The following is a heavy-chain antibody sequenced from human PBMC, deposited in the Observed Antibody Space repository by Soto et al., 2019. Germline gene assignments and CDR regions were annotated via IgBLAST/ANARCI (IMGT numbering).Heavy chain of an antibody. CDR3: ARDVPFSRRQQLTHSYYYGMDV. V-gene: IGHV3-48*02. Sequence: PGGSLRLSCAASGFTFSSYSMNWVRQAPGKGLEWVSYISSSSSTIYYADSVKGRFTISRDNAKNSLYLQMNSLRDEDTAVYYWARDVPFSRRQQLTHSYYYGMDVWGQATTVTVSS. D-gene: IGHD6-13*01. CDR2: ISSSSSTI. J-gene: IGHJ6*02. CDR1: GFTFSSYS.